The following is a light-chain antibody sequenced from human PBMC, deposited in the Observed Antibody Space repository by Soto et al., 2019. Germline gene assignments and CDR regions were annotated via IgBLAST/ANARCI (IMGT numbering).Light chain of an antibody. CDR3: QVWDSSIDHPGV. Sequence: SYVLTQPPSVSVAPGQTARITCGGDKIGRQSVHWYQQKPGQAPVLVVYDDSDRPSGIPDRFSGSKSGNTATLTISRVEAGNEADYYCQVWDSSIDHPGVFGGGTKLTVL. V-gene: IGLV3-21*02. CDR1: KIGRQS. J-gene: IGLJ3*02. CDR2: DDS.